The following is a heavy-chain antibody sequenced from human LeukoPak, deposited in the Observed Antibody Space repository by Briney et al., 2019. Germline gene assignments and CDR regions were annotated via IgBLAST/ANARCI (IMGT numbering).Heavy chain of an antibody. CDR3: AGAAGNSVY. Sequence: PGGSLRLSCAASGFTFSSHWMSWVHQAPGKGLEWVANIKQDGSEKYYVDSVKGRFTISRDSAQSSLYLQMNSLRAEDTAVYYCAGAAGNSVYWGQGTLVTVSS. D-gene: IGHD5/OR15-5a*01. V-gene: IGHV3-7*03. CDR2: IKQDGSEK. J-gene: IGHJ4*02. CDR1: GFTFSSHW.